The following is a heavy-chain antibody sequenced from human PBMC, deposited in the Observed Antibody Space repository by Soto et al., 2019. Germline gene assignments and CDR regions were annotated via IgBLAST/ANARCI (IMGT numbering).Heavy chain of an antibody. CDR3: AKDRPYYYDFWSGYPADYYYYGMDV. CDR1: GIIFNGFG. CDR2: ISGSGGST. J-gene: IGHJ6*02. D-gene: IGHD3-3*01. V-gene: IGHV3-23*01. Sequence: PGGSLILSCAASGIIFNGFGMHWVRQAPGKGLEWVSAISGSGGSTYYADSVKGRFTISRDNSKNTLYLQMNSLRAEDTAVYYCAKDRPYYYDFWSGYPADYYYYGMDVWGQGTTVTVSS.